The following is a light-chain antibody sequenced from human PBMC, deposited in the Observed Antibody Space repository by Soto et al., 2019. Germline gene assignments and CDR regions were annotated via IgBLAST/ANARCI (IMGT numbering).Light chain of an antibody. CDR1: QNGDNY. Sequence: ETVLTQSPATLSLSPGERATLSGRASQNGDNYLALSQQKPGQAPRLLIYDASNRATGIPARFTGSGSGTDFTLTFSSLEPEDCAVYYCQQRGDWPPFTFGPGTTVDIK. V-gene: IGKV3-11*01. CDR3: QQRGDWPPFT. J-gene: IGKJ3*01. CDR2: DAS.